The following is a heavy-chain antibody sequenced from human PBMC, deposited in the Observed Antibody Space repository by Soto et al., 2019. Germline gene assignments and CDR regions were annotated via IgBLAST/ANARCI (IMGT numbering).Heavy chain of an antibody. Sequence: PGESLKISCEASGYSFTTYWISWVRQMPGKGLEWMGAIDPRDSYTKYSPSFQGHVTISVDKSISTAYLQWNSLKASDTAIYYCAREKSDLELFNGLDPWGQGTPLTVSS. J-gene: IGHJ5*02. D-gene: IGHD1-7*01. CDR1: GYSFTTYW. CDR2: IDPRDSYT. V-gene: IGHV5-10-1*01. CDR3: AREKSDLELFNGLDP.